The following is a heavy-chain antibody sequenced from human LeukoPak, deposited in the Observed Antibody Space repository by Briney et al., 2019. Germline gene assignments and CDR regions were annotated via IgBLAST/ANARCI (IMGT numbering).Heavy chain of an antibody. Sequence: SETLSLTCTVSGGSISSYHWSWIRQPPGKGLEWIGYIYYGGLTNYNPSLKSRVTISVDTSKNQFSLKLSSVTAADTAVYYCARQRNLGITMVRGVIIEAFDIWGQGTMVTVSS. V-gene: IGHV4-59*08. D-gene: IGHD3-10*01. J-gene: IGHJ3*02. CDR1: GGSISSYH. CDR3: ARQRNLGITMVRGVIIEAFDI. CDR2: IYYGGLT.